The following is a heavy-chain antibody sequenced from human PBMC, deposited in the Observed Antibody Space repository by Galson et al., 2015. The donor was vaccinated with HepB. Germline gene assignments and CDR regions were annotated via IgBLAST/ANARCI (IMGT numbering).Heavy chain of an antibody. CDR2: ISTYNGNT. CDR1: GYPFSSFG. V-gene: IGHV1-18*01. Sequence: SVKVSCKASGYPFSSFGISWVRQAPGQGLEWMGWISTYNGNTRFLQKFQGRLTLATDTTTSTASMELRGLRSDDTAIYYCARDSNMVQGVMITWGQGTLVTVSS. J-gene: IGHJ4*02. CDR3: ARDSNMVQGVMIT. D-gene: IGHD3-10*01.